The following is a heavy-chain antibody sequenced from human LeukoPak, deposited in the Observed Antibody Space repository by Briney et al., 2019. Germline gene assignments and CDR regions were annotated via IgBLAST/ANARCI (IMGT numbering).Heavy chain of an antibody. Sequence: GGSLRLSCAASGLTLRSYAMHWVRQAPGKGLEWVAFTRSDGSDEHYADSVKGRFTISRDNSHNTLYLQLNSLHSEDTAVYYCAKDLGLQVGASPFDYWGQGTLVTVSS. CDR1: GLTLRSYA. CDR2: TRSDGSDE. CDR3: AKDLGLQVGASPFDY. J-gene: IGHJ4*02. V-gene: IGHV3-30*02. D-gene: IGHD1-26*01.